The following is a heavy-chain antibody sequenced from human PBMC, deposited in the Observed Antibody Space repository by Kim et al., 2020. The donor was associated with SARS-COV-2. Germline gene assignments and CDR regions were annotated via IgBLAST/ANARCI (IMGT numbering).Heavy chain of an antibody. CDR1: GGSISSYY. D-gene: IGHD4-17*01. Sequence: SETLSLTCTVSGGSISSYYWSWIRQPPGKGLEWIGYIYYSGSTNYNPSLKSRVTISVDTSKNQFSLKLSSVTAADTAVYYCARGHDYGGNSGDFDPWGQGTLVTVSS. V-gene: IGHV4-59*13. CDR2: IYYSGST. J-gene: IGHJ5*02. CDR3: ARGHDYGGNSGDFDP.